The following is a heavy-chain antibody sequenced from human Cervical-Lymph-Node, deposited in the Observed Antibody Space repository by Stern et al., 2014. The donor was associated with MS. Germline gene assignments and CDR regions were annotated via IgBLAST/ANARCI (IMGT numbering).Heavy chain of an antibody. CDR3: ARVGKLEASPDY. V-gene: IGHV4-59*01. CDR1: GGSISSYY. D-gene: IGHD6-13*01. Sequence: QVQLQESGPGLVKPSETLSLTCTVSGGSISSYYWSWIRQPPGKGLEWIGYIYYSGSTNYNPSLKSRVTISVDTSKNQFSLKLSSVTAADTAVYYCARVGKLEASPDYWGQGTLVTVSS. CDR2: IYYSGST. J-gene: IGHJ4*02.